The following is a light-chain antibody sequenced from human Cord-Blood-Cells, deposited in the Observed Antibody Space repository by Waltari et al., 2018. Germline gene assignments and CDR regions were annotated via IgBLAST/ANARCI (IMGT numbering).Light chain of an antibody. V-gene: IGLV2-14*01. J-gene: IGLJ1*01. Sequence: QSALTQPASVSGSPGPSITLSCTGTSSDGGGSNYVSWYQQHPGKAPKLMIYEVSNRPSGVSNRFSGSKSGNTASLTISGLQAEDEADYYCSSYTSSSTNYVFGTGTKVTVL. CDR1: SSDGGGSNY. CDR3: SSYTSSSTNYV. CDR2: EVS.